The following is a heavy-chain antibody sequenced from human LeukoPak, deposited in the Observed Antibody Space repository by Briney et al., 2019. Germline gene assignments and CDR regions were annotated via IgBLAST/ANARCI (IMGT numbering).Heavy chain of an antibody. CDR3: AKQYSSSWYGVDY. J-gene: IGHJ4*02. CDR2: ISGSGGST. D-gene: IGHD6-13*01. CDR1: GFTFSSYS. Sequence: PGGSLRLSCAASGFTFSSYSMNWVRQAPGKGLEWVSAISGSGGSTYYADSVKGRFTISRDNSKNTLYLQMNSLRAEDTAVYYCAKQYSSSWYGVDYWGQGTLVTVSS. V-gene: IGHV3-23*01.